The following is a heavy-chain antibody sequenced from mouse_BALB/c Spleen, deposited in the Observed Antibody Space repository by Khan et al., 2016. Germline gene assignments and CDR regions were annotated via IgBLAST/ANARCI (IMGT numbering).Heavy chain of an antibody. Sequence: EVQLQESGPGLVKPSQSLSLTCTVTGYSITSDYAWNWIRQFPGNKLEWMGYISYSGSTSYTPSLKSRISITRDTSKNQFFLQLNSVTTEDTATYYCAREGVTTVYAMDYWGQGTSVTGSS. J-gene: IGHJ4*01. CDR2: ISYSGST. CDR3: AREGVTTVYAMDY. V-gene: IGHV3-2*02. CDR1: GYSITSDYA. D-gene: IGHD1-1*01.